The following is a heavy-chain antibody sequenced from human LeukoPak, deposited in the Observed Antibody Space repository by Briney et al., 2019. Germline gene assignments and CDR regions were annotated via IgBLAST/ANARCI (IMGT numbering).Heavy chain of an antibody. J-gene: IGHJ4*02. CDR1: GFTFSSYW. CDR3: ARNLDTNFDY. Sequence: GGSLRLSCAASGFTFSSYWMSWVRQAPGKGLEWVANIKQDGSDKYYVDSVKGRFTISRDNAKNSLFLQMNSLKAEDTAVYYCARNLDTNFDYWGQGTLVTVSS. V-gene: IGHV3-7*01. D-gene: IGHD1-1*01. CDR2: IKQDGSDK.